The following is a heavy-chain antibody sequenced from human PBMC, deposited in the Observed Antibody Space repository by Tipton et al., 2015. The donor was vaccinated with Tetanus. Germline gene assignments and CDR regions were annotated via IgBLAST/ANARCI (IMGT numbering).Heavy chain of an antibody. J-gene: IGHJ4*02. D-gene: IGHD2-21*02. Sequence: LSLTCTVSGGSISSYYWTWIRQPPGRGLEWVSSISSSSRYIYYADSVKGRFTISRDNAKNSLYLQMISLRAEDTAVYSCARGMAEASNCGGDCYSDYWGQGTLVTVSS. CDR1: GGSISSYY. CDR2: ISSSSRYI. CDR3: ARGMAEASNCGGDCYSDY. V-gene: IGHV3-21*01.